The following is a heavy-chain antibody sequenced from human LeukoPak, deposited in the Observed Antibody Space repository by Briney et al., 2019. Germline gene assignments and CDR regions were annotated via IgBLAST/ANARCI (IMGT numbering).Heavy chain of an antibody. CDR2: INSDGSST. CDR1: GFTFSSYW. J-gene: IGHJ4*02. D-gene: IGHD3-10*01. CDR3: AKGDWGSGSRNHFDY. Sequence: GGSLRLSCAASGFTFSSYWMHWVRQAPGKGLVWVSRINSDGSSTSYADSVKGRFTISRDNSKNTLYLQMNSLTAEDTAIYYCAKGDWGSGSRNHFDYWGQGTLVTVSS. V-gene: IGHV3-74*01.